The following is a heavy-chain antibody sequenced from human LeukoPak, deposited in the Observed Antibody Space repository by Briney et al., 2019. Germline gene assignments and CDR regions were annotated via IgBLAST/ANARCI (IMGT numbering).Heavy chain of an antibody. CDR2: ISYSGST. V-gene: IGHV4-59*01. CDR1: GGSISSYY. J-gene: IGHJ4*02. D-gene: IGHD6-13*01. Sequence: SETLSLTCTFSGGSISSYYWSWIRQPPGKGLEWIGYISYSGSTKYNPSFKSRVTISVDTSMNQFSLKLSSVTAADTAVYYCASESAAGIFDYWGQGTLVTVSS. CDR3: ASESAAGIFDY.